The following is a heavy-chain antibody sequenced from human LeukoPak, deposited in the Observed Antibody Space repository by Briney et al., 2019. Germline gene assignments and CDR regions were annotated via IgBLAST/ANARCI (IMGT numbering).Heavy chain of an antibody. Sequence: GGSLRLSCAASGFIFSDYLMNWVRQAPDTGLDWVALISYDGSDKNYADSVKGRFTISRDNSRNTLYLQMNSLRAEDTAVYYCARDFSSEEGDYWGQGTLVTVSS. CDR3: ARDFSSEEGDY. J-gene: IGHJ4*02. D-gene: IGHD6-13*01. CDR2: ISYDGSDK. CDR1: GFIFSDYL. V-gene: IGHV3-30*04.